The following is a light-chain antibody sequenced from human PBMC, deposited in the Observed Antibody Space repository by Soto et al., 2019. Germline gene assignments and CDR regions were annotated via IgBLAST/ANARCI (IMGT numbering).Light chain of an antibody. CDR1: SSDLGAYNS. V-gene: IGLV2-14*01. CDR2: EVS. Sequence: QSALTQPASVSGSPGQSITISCTGTSSDLGAYNSVSWYQHHPGKAPKLLIYEVSDRPSGVSNRFSGSKSGNTASLTISGLQAEDEGDYYCSSYTTSSALYVVFGGGTKVTVL. J-gene: IGLJ2*01. CDR3: SSYTTSSALYVV.